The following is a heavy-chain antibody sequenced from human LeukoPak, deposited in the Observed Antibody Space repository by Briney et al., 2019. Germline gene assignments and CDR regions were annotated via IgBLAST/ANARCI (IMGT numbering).Heavy chain of an antibody. J-gene: IGHJ3*02. Sequence: ASVKVSCKASGYIFSTLGINWVRQAPGQGLEWMGWINTNTRTPTYAQGFTGRLVFSLDTSVNTAYLQINSLEAGDTAVYYCARGGFESRWACDIWGQGTLVTVSS. CDR1: GYIFSTLG. D-gene: IGHD3-22*01. CDR2: INTNTRTP. CDR3: ARGGFESRWACDI. V-gene: IGHV7-4-1*02.